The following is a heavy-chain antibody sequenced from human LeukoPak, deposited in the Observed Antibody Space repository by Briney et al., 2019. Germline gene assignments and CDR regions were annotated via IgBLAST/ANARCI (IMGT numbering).Heavy chain of an antibody. CDR1: GDSISSVNSY. CDR3: AREFHY. V-gene: IGHV4-61*02. Sequence: SETLSLTCTVSGDSISSVNSYWTWIRQPAGKGLEWIGLIYTSGTTNYNPSLKSRLTISLDTSKNQFSLRLTSVTAADMAIYYCAREFHYWDQGTLVTVSS. J-gene: IGHJ4*02. CDR2: IYTSGTT.